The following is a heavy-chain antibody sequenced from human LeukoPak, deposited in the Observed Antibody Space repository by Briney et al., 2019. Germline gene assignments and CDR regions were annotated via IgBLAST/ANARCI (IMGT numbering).Heavy chain of an antibody. D-gene: IGHD3-3*01. CDR2: IHHSGTT. CDR3: ARGYYDFWSGPNTYGMDV. V-gene: IGHV4-4*02. CDR1: GASTSSGNW. Sequence: SETLSLTCGVSGASTSSGNWWTWVRQPPGKGLEWIGEIHHSGTTNYNPSLMSRVAISVERSRNQFSLKLSSVTAADTAVYYCARGYYDFWSGPNTYGMDVWGQGTTVTVSS. J-gene: IGHJ6*02.